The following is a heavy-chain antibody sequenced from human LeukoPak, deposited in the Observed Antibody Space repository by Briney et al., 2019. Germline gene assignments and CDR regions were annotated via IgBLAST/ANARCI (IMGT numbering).Heavy chain of an antibody. CDR1: GFTFSSYS. CDR2: ISDSGDYT. CDR3: AKDTSIGKYCTNGVCSPFDY. J-gene: IGHJ4*02. D-gene: IGHD2-8*01. V-gene: IGHV3-23*01. Sequence: GGSLRLSCAGSGFTFSSYSMSWVRQAPGQGLEWVSVISDSGDYTSYADSVRGRFTISRDNSRNTLYLQMISLRPEDTAVYYCAKDTSIGKYCTNGVCSPFDYWGQGTLVTVSS.